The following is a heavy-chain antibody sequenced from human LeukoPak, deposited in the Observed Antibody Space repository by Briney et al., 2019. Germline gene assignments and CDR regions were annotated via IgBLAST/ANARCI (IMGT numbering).Heavy chain of an antibody. CDR3: AKGGTFSDY. J-gene: IGHJ4*02. Sequence: GGSLRLSCAASGFNFKTYAMTWVRQAPGKGLEWVSAVNGNGGGTYYADSVKGRFTISRDNSKNTLYLQMSILRAEDTALYYCAKGGTFSDYWGQGTLVTVSS. V-gene: IGHV3-23*01. CDR1: GFNFKTYA. CDR2: VNGNGGGT.